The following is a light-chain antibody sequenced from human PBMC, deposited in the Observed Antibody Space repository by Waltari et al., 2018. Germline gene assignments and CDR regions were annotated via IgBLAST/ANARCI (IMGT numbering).Light chain of an antibody. CDR1: QSVSSN. Sequence: ETVMTQSPATLSVSPEERVSLSCRASQSVSSNLAWYQQKPGQPPRLLIYDSSTRATGVPARFSGSVSRTEFTLTISSLQSDDFAVYYCQQYNNWPPGTFGQGTKVEV. J-gene: IGKJ1*01. CDR2: DSS. V-gene: IGKV3-15*01. CDR3: QQYNNWPPGT.